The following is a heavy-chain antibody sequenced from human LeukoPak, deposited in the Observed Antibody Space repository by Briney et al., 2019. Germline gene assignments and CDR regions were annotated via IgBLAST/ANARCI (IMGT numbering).Heavy chain of an antibody. CDR2: INHSGST. Sequence: PSETLSLTCAVYGGSFSGYYWSWIRQPPGKGLEWIGEINHSGSTNYNPSLKSRVTISVDTSKNQFSLQLSSVTAADTAVYYCARGYSSSHAFYYYMDVWGKGTTVTVSS. D-gene: IGHD6-6*01. V-gene: IGHV4-34*01. CDR1: GGSFSGYY. J-gene: IGHJ6*03. CDR3: ARGYSSSHAFYYYMDV.